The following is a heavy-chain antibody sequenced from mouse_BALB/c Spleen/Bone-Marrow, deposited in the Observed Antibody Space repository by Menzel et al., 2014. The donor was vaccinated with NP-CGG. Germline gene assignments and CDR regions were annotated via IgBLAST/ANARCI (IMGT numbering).Heavy chain of an antibody. CDR1: GYTFTSYW. Sequence: QVHVKQSGAELVRPGASVKLSCKASGYTFTSYWINWVKQRPGQGLEWIGNIYPSDSYTNYNQKFKDKATLTADKSSSTAYMQLSSPTSEDSAVYYCTRSYGSSYEYYFDYWGQGTTLTVSS. CDR3: TRSYGSSYEYYFDY. V-gene: IGHV1-69*02. D-gene: IGHD1-1*01. CDR2: IYPSDSYT. J-gene: IGHJ2*01.